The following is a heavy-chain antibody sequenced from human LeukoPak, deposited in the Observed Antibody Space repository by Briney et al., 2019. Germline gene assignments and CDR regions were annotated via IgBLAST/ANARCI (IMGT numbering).Heavy chain of an antibody. J-gene: IGHJ4*02. CDR3: ANAYYYYDSSGYLPNDY. V-gene: IGHV3-23*01. Sequence: PGGSLRLSCAASGFTFSSYAMSWVRQAPGKGLEWVSAISGSGGSTYYADSVKGRFTISRDNSKNTLYLQMNSLRAEDTAVYYCANAYYYYDSSGYLPNDYWGQGTLVTVSS. CDR2: ISGSGGST. CDR1: GFTFSSYA. D-gene: IGHD3-22*01.